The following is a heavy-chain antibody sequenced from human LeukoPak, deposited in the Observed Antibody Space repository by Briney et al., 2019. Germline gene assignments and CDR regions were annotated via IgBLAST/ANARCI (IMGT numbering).Heavy chain of an antibody. CDR2: IYYSGST. D-gene: IGHD1-1*01. CDR3: AGNWNDVTSDY. CDR1: GGSISSSSYY. Sequence: SETLSLTCTVSGGSISSSSYYWGWIRQPPGKGLEWIGSIYYSGSTYYNPSLKSRVTISVDTSKNQFSLKLSSVTAADTAVYYCAGNWNDVTSDYWGQGTLVTVSS. J-gene: IGHJ4*02. V-gene: IGHV4-39*01.